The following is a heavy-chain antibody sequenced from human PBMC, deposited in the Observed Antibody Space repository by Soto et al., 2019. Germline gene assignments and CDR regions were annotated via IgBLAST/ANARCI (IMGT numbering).Heavy chain of an antibody. CDR2: VSHDGTKK. J-gene: IGHJ3*01. CDR1: GFIFSHYV. V-gene: IGHV3-30-3*01. Sequence: GGSLRLSCAASGFIFSHYVMHWVRQAPGKGLEWVAVVSHDGTKKYYGDSVKGRFIISRDNSKNMLYLQMNSQRADDTAVYYCARDHQELLQTDSFDLWGQGTVVTVSS. D-gene: IGHD1-7*01. CDR3: ARDHQELLQTDSFDL.